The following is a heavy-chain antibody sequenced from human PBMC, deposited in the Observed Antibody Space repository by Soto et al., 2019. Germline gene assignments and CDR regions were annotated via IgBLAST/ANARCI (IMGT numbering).Heavy chain of an antibody. CDR3: ARGDCSSTRCAGGMDV. J-gene: IGHJ6*02. Sequence: EVQLVESGGGLVKPGGSLRLSCAASGFTFSSYSMNWVRQAPGKGLEWVSSISSSSSYIYYADSVKGRFTISRDNAKNALYLQMNSLRVEDTAVYYCARGDCSSTRCAGGMDVWGQGTTVTVSS. V-gene: IGHV3-21*01. CDR2: ISSSSSYI. CDR1: GFTFSSYS. D-gene: IGHD2-2*01.